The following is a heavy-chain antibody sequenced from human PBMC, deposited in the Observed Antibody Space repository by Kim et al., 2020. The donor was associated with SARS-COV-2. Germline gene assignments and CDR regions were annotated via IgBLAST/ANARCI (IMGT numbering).Heavy chain of an antibody. D-gene: IGHD3-10*01. Sequence: TNYAQKLQGRVTMTTDTSTSTAYMELRSLRSDDTAVYYCARDRGPGYFDLWDRGTLVTVSS. CDR3: ARDRGPGYFDL. V-gene: IGHV1-18*01. J-gene: IGHJ2*01. CDR2: T.